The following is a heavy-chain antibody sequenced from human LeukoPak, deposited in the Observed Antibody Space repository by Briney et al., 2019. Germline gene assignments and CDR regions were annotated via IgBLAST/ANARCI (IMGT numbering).Heavy chain of an antibody. CDR2: IYHSGST. CDR1: GGSISSGGYS. Sequence: SETLSLTCAVSGGSISSGGYSWSWIRQPPGKGLECIGYIYHSGSTYYNPSLKSRVTISVDGSKNQFSLKLSSVTAADTAVYYCARGGYYYDSSGYYPFDYWGQGTLVTVSS. D-gene: IGHD3-22*01. CDR3: ARGGYYYDSSGYYPFDY. V-gene: IGHV4-30-2*01. J-gene: IGHJ4*02.